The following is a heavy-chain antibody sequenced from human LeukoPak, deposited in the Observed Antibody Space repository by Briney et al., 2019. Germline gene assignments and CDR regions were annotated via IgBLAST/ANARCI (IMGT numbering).Heavy chain of an antibody. CDR2: IYDSGST. V-gene: IGHV4-59*08. Sequence: SETLSLTCNVSGDSIRNYYWSWIRQTPGKGLEWIGHIYDSGSTNYNPSLKSRVTISVDTSKNQFSLKVSPVTAADAAVYYCARLARGRWFDPWGQGTLVTVSS. D-gene: IGHD6-6*01. CDR1: GDSIRNYY. J-gene: IGHJ5*02. CDR3: ARLARGRWFDP.